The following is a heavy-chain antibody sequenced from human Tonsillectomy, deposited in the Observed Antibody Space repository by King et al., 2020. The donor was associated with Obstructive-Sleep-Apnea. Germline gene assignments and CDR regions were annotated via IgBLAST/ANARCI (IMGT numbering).Heavy chain of an antibody. D-gene: IGHD1-1*01. V-gene: IGHV3-48*04. CDR2: ISSSSSTI. J-gene: IGHJ4*02. Sequence: QLVQSGGGFVQPGGSLRLSCAASGFTFSSYSMNWVRQAPGKGLEWVSYISSSSSTIYYADSMKGRFTISRDNAKNSLYLQMNSLRAEDTAVYYCARDSGNWGQGTLVTVSS. CDR3: ARDSGN. CDR1: GFTFSSYS.